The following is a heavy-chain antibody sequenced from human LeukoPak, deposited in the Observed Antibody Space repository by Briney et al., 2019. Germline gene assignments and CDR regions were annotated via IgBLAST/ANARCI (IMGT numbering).Heavy chain of an antibody. CDR2: ISASDGST. CDR3: AKALYSGSYDRGAFDI. J-gene: IGHJ3*02. D-gene: IGHD1-26*01. Sequence: GGSLRLSCAASGFTFSSYVMSWVRQAPGKGLEWVSGISASDGSTYYADSVRGRFTISRDNSKNTLYLQMNSLRAEDTAVYYCAKALYSGSYDRGAFDIWGQGTMVTVSS. CDR1: GFTFSSYV. V-gene: IGHV3-23*01.